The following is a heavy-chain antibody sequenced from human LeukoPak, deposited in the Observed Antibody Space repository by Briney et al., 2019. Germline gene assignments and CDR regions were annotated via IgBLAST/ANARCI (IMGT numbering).Heavy chain of an antibody. CDR1: GGSISSSYW. CDR2: IYHSGST. Sequence: PSETLSLTCAVSGGSISSSYWWSWVRQPPGKGLEWIGEIYHSGSTDYTPSLKSRVTISVDKSKNQFSLKLSSVTAADTAVYYCASRGGTGLKVIWGQGTLVTVSS. CDR3: ASRGGTGLKVI. J-gene: IGHJ4*02. D-gene: IGHD1-14*01. V-gene: IGHV4-4*02.